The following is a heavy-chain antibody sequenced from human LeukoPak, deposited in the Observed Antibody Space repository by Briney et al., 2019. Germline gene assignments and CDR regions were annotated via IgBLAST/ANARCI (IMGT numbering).Heavy chain of an antibody. CDR3: AGRPDTAMVPIFDY. CDR1: GYTFTSYG. CDR2: INPSSGGT. D-gene: IGHD5-18*01. V-gene: IGHV1-2*02. Sequence: ASVKVSCKASGYTFTSYGISWVRQAPGQGLEWMGWINPSSGGTNYAQKFQGRVTMTGDTSISTVYMELSKLISDDTAVYFCAGRPDTAMVPIFDYWGQGTLVTISS. J-gene: IGHJ4*02.